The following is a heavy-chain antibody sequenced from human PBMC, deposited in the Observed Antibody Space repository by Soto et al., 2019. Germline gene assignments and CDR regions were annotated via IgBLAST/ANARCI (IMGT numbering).Heavy chain of an antibody. CDR2: ISPDGSDV. CDR1: VFPFTNYW. Sequence: PVGSLRLSCASSVFPFTNYWMNCVRQTPGKGLMWVSRISPDGSDVGYADSVEGRFTVSRDNDKNTLYLQMHSLRAEDTAMYYCACWGLIVPVDHSDFERLGQGTLVIVSS. D-gene: IGHD3-16*01. V-gene: IGHV3-74*01. CDR3: ACWGLIVPVDHSDFER. J-gene: IGHJ4*02.